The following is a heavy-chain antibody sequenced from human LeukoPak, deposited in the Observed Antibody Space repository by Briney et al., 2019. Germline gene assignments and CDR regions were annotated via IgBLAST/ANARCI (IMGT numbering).Heavy chain of an antibody. CDR1: GYTFNNYG. Sequence: ASVKASCKASGYTFNNYGISWVRQAPGQGLEWMGRISAYNGNTNYPQKVQGRVTMTTDTSTSTAYMELRSLRSDDTAVYYCARDSADCSGGSCYSAEYFQHWGQGTLVTVSS. J-gene: IGHJ1*01. D-gene: IGHD2-15*01. CDR2: ISAYNGNT. CDR3: ARDSADCSGGSCYSAEYFQH. V-gene: IGHV1-18*01.